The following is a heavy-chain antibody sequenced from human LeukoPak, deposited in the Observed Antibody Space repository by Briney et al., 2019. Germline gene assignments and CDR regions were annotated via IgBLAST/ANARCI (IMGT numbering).Heavy chain of an antibody. V-gene: IGHV3-48*03. CDR2: ISSSGSTI. CDR3: AELGITMIGGV. J-gene: IGHJ6*04. D-gene: IGHD3-10*02. Sequence: GGSLRLSCAASGFTFSSYEMNWVRQAPGKGLEWVSYISSSGSTIYYADSVKGRFTIPRDNAKHSLYLQMNSLRAEDTAVYYCAELGITMIGGVWGKGTTVTNSS. CDR1: GFTFSSYE.